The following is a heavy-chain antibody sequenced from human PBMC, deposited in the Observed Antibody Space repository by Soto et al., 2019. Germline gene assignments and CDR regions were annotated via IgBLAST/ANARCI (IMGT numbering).Heavy chain of an antibody. V-gene: IGHV5-51*01. CDR3: ATHTLIGYSSGMDV. CDR1: GYTFTNYW. CDR2: IYPGDSDT. D-gene: IGHD2-21*01. Sequence: GESLKISCKASGYTFTNYWIGWVRQMPGKGLEWMGFIYPGDSDTRYSPSFQGQVTISADKSITTAYLQWSSLKASDTAKYYCATHTLIGYSSGMDVWGQGSTVTVSS. J-gene: IGHJ6*02.